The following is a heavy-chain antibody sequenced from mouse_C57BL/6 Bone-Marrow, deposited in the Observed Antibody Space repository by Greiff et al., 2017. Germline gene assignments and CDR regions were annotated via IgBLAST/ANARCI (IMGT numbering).Heavy chain of an antibody. CDR3: ARPYDYGSSCFDY. J-gene: IGHJ2*01. D-gene: IGHD1-1*01. CDR2: IYPGSGHT. V-gene: IGHV1-76*01. CDR1: GYTFTDYY. Sequence: VQLQQSGAELVRPGASVKLSCKASGYTFTDYYINWVKQRPGQGLEWIARIYPGSGHTYYNEKFKGKATLTAEKSSSTAYMQLSSLTSEDSAVYFCARPYDYGSSCFDYWGQGTTLTVSS.